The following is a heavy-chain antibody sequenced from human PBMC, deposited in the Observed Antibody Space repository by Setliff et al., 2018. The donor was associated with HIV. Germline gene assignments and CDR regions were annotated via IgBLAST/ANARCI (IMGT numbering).Heavy chain of an antibody. Sequence: PSETLSLTCNVSGGSISSFYWNWIRQPPGKGLEWIGYIYYSGNTNYNPSLKSRVIISVDTSKNDVSLKMRSVTAADTAVYYCARDFGDNSGWDLWGQGMLVTVSS. CDR2: IYYSGNT. V-gene: IGHV4-59*01. CDR3: ARDFGDNSGWDL. D-gene: IGHD1-20*01. J-gene: IGHJ5*02. CDR1: GGSISSFY.